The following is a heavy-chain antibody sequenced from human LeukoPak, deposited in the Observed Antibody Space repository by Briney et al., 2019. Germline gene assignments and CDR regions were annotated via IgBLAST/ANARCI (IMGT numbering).Heavy chain of an antibody. Sequence: ASVKVSCKASGGTFSSYAISWVRQAPGQGLEWMGWINPNSGGTNYAQKFQGRVTMTRDTSISTAYMELSRLRSDDTAVYYCARDQVIIMESGPYFDYWGQGTLVTVSS. D-gene: IGHD3-9*01. CDR1: GGTFSSYA. V-gene: IGHV1-2*02. CDR2: INPNSGGT. CDR3: ARDQVIIMESGPYFDY. J-gene: IGHJ4*02.